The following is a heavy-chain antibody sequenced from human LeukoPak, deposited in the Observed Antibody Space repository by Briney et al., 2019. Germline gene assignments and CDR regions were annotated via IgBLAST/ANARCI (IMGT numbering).Heavy chain of an antibody. J-gene: IGHJ4*02. CDR3: ASAGSYFTDYYFDY. D-gene: IGHD3-10*01. CDR1: GFTFSSYE. CDR2: ISSSSSYI. V-gene: IGHV3-21*01. Sequence: PGGSLRLSCAASGFTFSSYEMDWVRQAPGKGLEWVSSISSSSSYIYYADSVKGRFTISRDNAKNSLYLQMNSLRTEDTAVYYCASAGSYFTDYYFDYWGQGTLVTVSS.